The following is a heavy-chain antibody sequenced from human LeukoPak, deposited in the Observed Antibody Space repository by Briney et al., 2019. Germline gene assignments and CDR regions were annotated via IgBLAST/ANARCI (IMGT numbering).Heavy chain of an antibody. D-gene: IGHD3-10*01. CDR2: IYHSGST. V-gene: IGHV4-30-2*06. J-gene: IGHJ4*02. Sequence: SETLSLTCAVSGGSISSGGYSWSWIRQSPGKGLEWIGYIYHSGSTYYNPSLKSRVTISVDRSKNQFSLKLSSVTAADTAVYYCARGGLWFGPYDYWGQGTLVTVSS. CDR1: GGSISSGGYS. CDR3: ARGGLWFGPYDY.